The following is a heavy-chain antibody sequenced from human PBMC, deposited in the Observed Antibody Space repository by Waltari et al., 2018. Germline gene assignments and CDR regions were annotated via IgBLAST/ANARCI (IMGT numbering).Heavy chain of an antibody. J-gene: IGHJ3*02. V-gene: IGHV4-59*11. CDR2: IYYSGST. Sequence: QVQLQESGPGLVKPSETLSLTCTVSGGSISSHYWSWIRQPPGKGLEWIGYIYYSGSTNYNPTRKSRVTISVDTSKNQFSLKLSSVTAADTAVYYCARIVGHLRLRGAFDIWGQGTMVTVSS. D-gene: IGHD2-15*01. CDR1: GGSISSHY. CDR3: ARIVGHLRLRGAFDI.